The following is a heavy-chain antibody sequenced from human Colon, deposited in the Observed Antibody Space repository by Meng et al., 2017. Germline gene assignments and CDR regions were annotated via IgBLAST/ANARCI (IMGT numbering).Heavy chain of an antibody. J-gene: IGHJ5*02. D-gene: IGHD3-9*01. Sequence: QLQLQESGPGLVKPSETLSLTCTVSGDSIGSGDSYWAWIRQPPGKGLEWIGSMHFSGTTYHNPSLKSRVTISIDTSKNQFSLKLSSVTAADTAVYYCAKSNALTGMSWGQGTLVTVSS. CDR1: GDSIGSGDSY. CDR2: MHFSGTT. V-gene: IGHV4-39*07. CDR3: AKSNALTGMS.